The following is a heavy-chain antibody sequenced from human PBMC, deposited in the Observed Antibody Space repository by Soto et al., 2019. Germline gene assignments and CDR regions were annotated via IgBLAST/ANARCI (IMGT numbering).Heavy chain of an antibody. J-gene: IGHJ4*02. CDR3: AGDLGAVAGDFGY. D-gene: IGHD6-19*01. V-gene: IGHV1-69*13. CDR1: GGTFSSYA. CDR2: IIPIFGTA. Sequence: GASVKVSCKASGGTFSSYAISWVRQAPGQGLEWMGGIIPIFGTANYAQKFQGRVTITADESTSTAYLELSGLRSEDTAVYYCAGDLGAVAGDFGYWGQGTLVTVSS.